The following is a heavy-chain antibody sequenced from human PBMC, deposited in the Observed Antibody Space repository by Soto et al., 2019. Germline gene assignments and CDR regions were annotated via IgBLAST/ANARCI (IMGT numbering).Heavy chain of an antibody. D-gene: IGHD3-9*01. V-gene: IGHV3-15*07. CDR1: GFTFSNAW. Sequence: GGSLRLSCAASGFTFSNAWMNWVRQAPGKGLEWVGRIKSKTDGRTTGYAAPVKGRFTISRDDSKNKLYLQMNSLKTEDTAVYYCTTDPLYYDILTGYSHYYGMDVWGQGTTVTVSS. CDR2: IKSKTDGRTT. J-gene: IGHJ6*02. CDR3: TTDPLYYDILTGYSHYYGMDV.